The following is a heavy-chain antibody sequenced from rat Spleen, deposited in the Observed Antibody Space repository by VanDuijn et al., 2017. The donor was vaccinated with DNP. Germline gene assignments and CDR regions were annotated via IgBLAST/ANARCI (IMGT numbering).Heavy chain of an antibody. CDR1: GYSITSSY. Sequence: EVQLQESGPGLVKPSQSLSLTCSVTGYSITSSYRWNWIRNFPGNKLEWIGHINYSGTTSYNPSLKSRISITRDTSKNQFFLQLNSVTNEDTATYYCARHGGGPDYWGQGVMVTVSS. CDR2: INYSGTT. J-gene: IGHJ2*01. CDR3: ARHGGGPDY. V-gene: IGHV3-1*01. D-gene: IGHD4-1*01.